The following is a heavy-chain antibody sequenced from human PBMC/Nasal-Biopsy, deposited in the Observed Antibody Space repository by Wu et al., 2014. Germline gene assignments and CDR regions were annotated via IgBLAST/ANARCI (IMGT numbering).Heavy chain of an antibody. CDR3: ARKYYYDSNGSYFDY. CDR1: GGSISSGSYY. V-gene: IGHV4-61*09. D-gene: IGHD3-22*01. Sequence: TLSLTCTVSGGSISSGSYYWSWIRQPAGKGLEWIGYIYYSGSTNYNPSLKSRVTISVDTSKNRFSLKLRSVTAADTAVYYCARKYYYDSNGSYFDYWGQGTLVTVSS. CDR2: IYYSGST. J-gene: IGHJ4*02.